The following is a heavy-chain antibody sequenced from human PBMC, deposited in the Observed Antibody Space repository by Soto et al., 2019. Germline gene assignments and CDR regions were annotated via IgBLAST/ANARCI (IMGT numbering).Heavy chain of an antibody. Sequence: QVQLQESGPGLVKPSGTLSLTCAVSSGSISSSNWWSWVRQPPGKGLEWIGEIYHSGSTNYNPSLKRRVTISVDKSKNQFSLKLSSVTAADTAVYYCARMPNYYGSGSYYRGYWFDPWGQGTLVTVSS. CDR2: IYHSGST. CDR1: SGSISSSNW. CDR3: ARMPNYYGSGSYYRGYWFDP. J-gene: IGHJ5*02. V-gene: IGHV4-4*02. D-gene: IGHD3-10*01.